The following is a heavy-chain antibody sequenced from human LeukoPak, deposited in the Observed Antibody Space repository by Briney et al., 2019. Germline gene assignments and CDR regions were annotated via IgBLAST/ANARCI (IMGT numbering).Heavy chain of an antibody. CDR1: GFTFSDCW. CDR2: INRGGSET. V-gene: IGHV3-7*01. CDR3: ADFDKG. Sequence: PGGSLRLSCAVSGFTFSDCWMTWVRQAPGKGLEWVATINRGGSETYYVDSVKGRFTISRDDARNSLYLQINGLRAEDAAVHFCADFDKGWGQGTLVTVSS. J-gene: IGHJ4*02.